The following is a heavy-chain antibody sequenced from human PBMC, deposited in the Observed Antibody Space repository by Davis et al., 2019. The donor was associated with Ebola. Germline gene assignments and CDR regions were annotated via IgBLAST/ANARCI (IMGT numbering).Heavy chain of an antibody. V-gene: IGHV3-23*01. CDR3: ARGFGYYHGSGSYTWFDP. Sequence: PAGSLRLSCAASGLTLSSYAMSWVRQAPGKGLEWVSAIVGTGASKYYAASVEGRFTISRDNSENTLYLQMNRLGVEDTAIYYCARGFGYYHGSGSYTWFDPWGQGTLVTVST. J-gene: IGHJ5*02. CDR1: GLTLSSYA. CDR2: IVGTGASK. D-gene: IGHD3-10*01.